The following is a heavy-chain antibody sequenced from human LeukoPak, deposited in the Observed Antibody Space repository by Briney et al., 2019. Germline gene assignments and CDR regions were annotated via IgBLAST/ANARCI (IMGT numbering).Heavy chain of an antibody. CDR1: GGSNSSYY. CDR2: IFTSGST. V-gene: IGHV4-4*09. CDR3: ARHLSPSASFDP. J-gene: IGHJ5*02. D-gene: IGHD2/OR15-2a*01. Sequence: SETLSLTCTVSGGSNSSYYWSWIRQPPGKGLEWIGYIFTSGSTSYNPSLKSRVTISVDTSKNQFSLRLSSVTAADTAVYYCARHLSPSASFDPWGQGTLVTVSS.